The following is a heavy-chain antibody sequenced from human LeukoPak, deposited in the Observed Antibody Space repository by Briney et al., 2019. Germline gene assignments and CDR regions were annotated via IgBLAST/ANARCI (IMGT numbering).Heavy chain of an antibody. CDR3: ARDGGVYCSSTSCHDY. Sequence: ASVRVSCKASGYTFTGYYMHWVRQAPGQGLEWMGWINPNSGGTNYAQKFQGRVTMTRDTSISTAYMELSRLRSDDTAVYYCARDGGVYCSSTSCHDYWGQGTLVTVSS. CDR1: GYTFTGYY. CDR2: INPNSGGT. D-gene: IGHD2-2*01. J-gene: IGHJ4*02. V-gene: IGHV1-2*02.